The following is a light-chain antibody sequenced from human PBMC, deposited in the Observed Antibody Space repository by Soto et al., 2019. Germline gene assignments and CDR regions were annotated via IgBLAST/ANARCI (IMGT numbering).Light chain of an antibody. CDR2: EVS. CDR1: SSDVGSYNL. J-gene: IGLJ1*01. CDR3: CSYAGSSTYV. V-gene: IGLV2-23*02. Sequence: QSALTQPASVSGSPGQSITISYTGTSSDVGSYNLVSWYQQHPGKAPKLMIYEVSKRPSAVSNGFSGSKSGNTASLTISGLQAEDEADYYCCSYAGSSTYVFGTGTKLTVL.